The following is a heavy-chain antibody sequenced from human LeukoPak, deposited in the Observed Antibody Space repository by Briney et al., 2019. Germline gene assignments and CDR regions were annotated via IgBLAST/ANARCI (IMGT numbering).Heavy chain of an antibody. CDR3: AREVGVISFFDY. D-gene: IGHD3-22*01. V-gene: IGHV3-7*01. Sequence: GSLRLSCAASGFTFSSYWMSWVRQAPGKGLEWVANIKQDGSEKYYVDSVKGRFTISRDNAKNSLYLQMNSLRGEDTAVYYCAREVGVISFFDYWGQGTLVTVSS. CDR2: IKQDGSEK. CDR1: GFTFSSYW. J-gene: IGHJ4*02.